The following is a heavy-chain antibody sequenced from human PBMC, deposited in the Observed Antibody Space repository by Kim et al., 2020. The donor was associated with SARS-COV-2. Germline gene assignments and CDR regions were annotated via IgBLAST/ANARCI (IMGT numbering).Heavy chain of an antibody. V-gene: IGHV5-51*01. CDR1: GSKVSTYW. D-gene: IGHD3-16*02. Sequence: GESLKISCQDSGSKVSTYWIGWVRQLPGKGMELMGVIHPRDSDVRYSQSFQGLVTISTDGSGAYMHLSALKASDTAFYYCATGPGVIPNYYFEIWGQGIL. J-gene: IGHJ4*02. CDR3: ATGPGVIPNYYFEI. CDR2: IHPRDSDV.